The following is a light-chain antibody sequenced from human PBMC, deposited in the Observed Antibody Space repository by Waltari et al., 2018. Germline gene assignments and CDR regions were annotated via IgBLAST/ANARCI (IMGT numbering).Light chain of an antibody. CDR2: DAS. V-gene: IGKV3-11*01. CDR3: QQRSNWPPIFT. Sequence: EIVLTQSPATLSLSPGERATLSYRASQSVSSYLAWYQQKPGQAPRLLIFDASKRATGIPARFSGSGSGTDFTLTISSLEPEDFAVYYCQQRSNWPPIFTFGPGTKVDIK. CDR1: QSVSSY. J-gene: IGKJ3*01.